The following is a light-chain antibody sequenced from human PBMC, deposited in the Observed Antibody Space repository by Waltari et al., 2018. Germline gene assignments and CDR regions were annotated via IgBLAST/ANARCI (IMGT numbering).Light chain of an antibody. CDR3: QQSYSTSMYT. V-gene: IGKV1-39*01. Sequence: DIQMTQSPSSLSASVGDRVTITCRASQSISSYLNWYQQKPGKAPKLLIYAASSLQSGVPSMFSGSGSGTDVTLTISSLQPADFATYYCQQSYSTSMYTFGQGTKLEIK. J-gene: IGKJ2*01. CDR2: AAS. CDR1: QSISSY.